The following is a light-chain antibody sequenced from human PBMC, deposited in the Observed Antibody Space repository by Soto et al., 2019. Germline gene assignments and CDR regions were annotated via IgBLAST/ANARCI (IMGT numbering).Light chain of an antibody. J-gene: IGKJ1*01. CDR2: DAS. V-gene: IGKV1-5*01. CDR1: HSISSW. CDR3: QQYNTYPWT. Sequence: DIQMTQSPSTLSASVGDRVTITCRASHSISSWLAWYQQKPGKAPKFLIFDASSLESGVPSRFSGSGSGTEFTLTISSLQPDDFATYYCQQYNTYPWTFGQGTKVEIK.